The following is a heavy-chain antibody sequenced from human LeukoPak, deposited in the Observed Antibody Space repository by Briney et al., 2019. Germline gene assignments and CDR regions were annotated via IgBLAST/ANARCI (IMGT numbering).Heavy chain of an antibody. J-gene: IGHJ4*02. CDR1: GGTFSSYT. CDR3: ARGGNDILTGYYFDY. Sequence: SVKVSCKASGGTFSSYTISWVRQAPGQGLEWMGRIIPILGIANYAQKFQGRVTITADKSTSTAYMELSSLRSEDTAVYYCARGGNDILTGYYFDYWGQGTLVTVSS. CDR2: IIPILGIA. D-gene: IGHD3-9*01. V-gene: IGHV1-69*02.